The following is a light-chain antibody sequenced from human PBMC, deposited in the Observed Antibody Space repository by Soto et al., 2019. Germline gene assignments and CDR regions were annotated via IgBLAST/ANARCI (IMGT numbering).Light chain of an antibody. CDR1: SSDVGGYNY. CDR3: SSYAGSSNV. Sequence: QSVLTQPPSASVAPGQSVAISCTGTSSDVGGYNYVSWYQQHPGKAPKLMIYEVNKRPSGVPDRFSGSKSGNTASLTVSGLQAEDEADYYCSSYAGSSNVFGTGTKGTVL. CDR2: EVN. V-gene: IGLV2-8*01. J-gene: IGLJ1*01.